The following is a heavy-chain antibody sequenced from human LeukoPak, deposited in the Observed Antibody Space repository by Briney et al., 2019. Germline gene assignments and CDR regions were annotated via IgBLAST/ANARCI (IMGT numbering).Heavy chain of an antibody. V-gene: IGHV4-59*11. CDR2: ISPSGST. D-gene: IGHD3-16*01. Sequence: SETLSLTCTVSDVSISSQYWSWIREPPGKGLKWIGYISPSGSTNYNPSLESRLTLSRYTSKNPFSLNLSSVTAADTAVYYCARDRNYVFDYWGQGILVPVSS. J-gene: IGHJ4*02. CDR3: ARDRNYVFDY. CDR1: DVSISSQY.